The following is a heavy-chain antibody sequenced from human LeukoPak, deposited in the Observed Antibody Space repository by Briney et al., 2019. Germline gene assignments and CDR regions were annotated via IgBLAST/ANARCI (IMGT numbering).Heavy chain of an antibody. CDR3: ARGLCSTSCHTDY. J-gene: IGHJ4*02. CDR1: GYTFTDYY. V-gene: IGHV1-2*02. D-gene: IGHD2-2*02. Sequence: ASVKVSCKASGYTFTDYYMHWVRQAPGQGLEWMGWINPNSGGTNYAQKFQGRVTMTRDTSISTAYMELSRLRSDDTAVYYCARGLCSTSCHTDYWGQGTLVTVSS. CDR2: INPNSGGT.